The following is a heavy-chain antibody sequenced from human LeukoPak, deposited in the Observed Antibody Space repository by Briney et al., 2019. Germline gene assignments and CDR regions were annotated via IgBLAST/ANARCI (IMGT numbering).Heavy chain of an antibody. CDR2: ISGSGGST. Sequence: PGGSLRLSCAASGFTFSSYAMSWVRQAPGKGLEWVSAISGSGGSTYYADSVKGRFTISRDDSKNTLYLQMNSLRVEDTAVYYCAKAGAEYDRKVFYSYMDVWGKGTTVTVSS. D-gene: IGHD4/OR15-4a*01. CDR3: AKAGAEYDRKVFYSYMDV. V-gene: IGHV3-23*01. CDR1: GFTFSSYA. J-gene: IGHJ6*03.